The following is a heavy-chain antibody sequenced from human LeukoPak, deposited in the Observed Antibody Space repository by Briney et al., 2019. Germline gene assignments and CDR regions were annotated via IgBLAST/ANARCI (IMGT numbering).Heavy chain of an antibody. V-gene: IGHV3-74*01. J-gene: IGHJ6*03. CDR3: AKDAQDIVVVPAAIGGDYYMDV. Sequence: RAGGSLRLSCAASGFTFSSYWMHWVRQASGKGLVWVSRINPDGSTTSYADSVKGRFTISRDSAKNTLYLQMNSLRAEDTAVYYCAKDAQDIVVVPAAIGGDYYMDVWGKGTTVTVSS. CDR2: INPDGSTT. D-gene: IGHD2-2*02. CDR1: GFTFSSYW.